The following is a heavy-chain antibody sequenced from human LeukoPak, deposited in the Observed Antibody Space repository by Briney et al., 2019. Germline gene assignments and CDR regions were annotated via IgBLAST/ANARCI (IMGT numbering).Heavy chain of an antibody. V-gene: IGHV3-7*01. CDR3: ARDFLSAWYYYYGMDV. CDR1: GFTFSNYW. D-gene: IGHD3-3*01. J-gene: IGHJ6*02. CDR2: IKEDGSEK. Sequence: GGSLRLSCAASGFTFSNYWMSWVRQAPGKGLEWVASIKEDGSEKYYVDSVKGRFTISRDNAKNSLYLQMNSLRAEDTAVYYCARDFLSAWYYYYGMDVWGQGTTVTVSS.